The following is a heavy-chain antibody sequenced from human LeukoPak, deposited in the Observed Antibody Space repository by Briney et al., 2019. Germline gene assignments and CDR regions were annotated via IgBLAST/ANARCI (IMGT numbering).Heavy chain of an antibody. CDR2: IYYSGST. D-gene: IGHD2-2*01. CDR1: GGSISSSSYY. CDR3: ARETVVVPAAWAGYYYYMDV. J-gene: IGHJ6*03. Sequence: PSETLSLTCTVSGGSISSSSYYWGWIRQPPGKGLEWIGSIYYSGSTYYNPSLKSRVTISVDTSKNQFSLKLSSVTAADTAVYYCARETVVVPAAWAGYYYYMDVWGKGTTVTVSS. V-gene: IGHV4-39*07.